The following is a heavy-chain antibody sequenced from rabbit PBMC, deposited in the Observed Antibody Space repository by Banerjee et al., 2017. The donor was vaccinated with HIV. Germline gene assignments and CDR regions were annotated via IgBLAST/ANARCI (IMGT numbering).Heavy chain of an antibody. D-gene: IGHD1-1*01. CDR2: IEPGSSGFT. J-gene: IGHJ6*01. CDR1: GDSFSSSSY. V-gene: IGHV1S40*01. CDR3: ARDSSSSFSSYGMDL. Sequence: QSLEEFGGDLVKPGASLTLTCTASGDSFSSSSYMCWVRQAPGKGLEWIACIEPGSSGFTYFATWAKGRFTCSKTSSTTVTLQMTRLTAADTATYFCARDSSSSFSSYGMDLWGPGTLVTVS.